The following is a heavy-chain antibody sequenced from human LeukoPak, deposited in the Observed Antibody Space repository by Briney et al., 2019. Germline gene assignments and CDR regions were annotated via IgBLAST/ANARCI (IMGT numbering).Heavy chain of an antibody. J-gene: IGHJ4*02. V-gene: IGHV3-48*03. CDR2: ITTSGSTV. CDR3: ARMSHTGAFDY. Sequence: PGGSLRLSCAAPGFTFRSYEMNWGRPAPGEGLEWVSYITTSGSTVYYGDSVKGRFTISRDNAKNSLDLQMNSLRDEDTAVYYCARMSHTGAFDYWGQGTLVTVSS. CDR1: GFTFRSYE. D-gene: IGHD3-10*01.